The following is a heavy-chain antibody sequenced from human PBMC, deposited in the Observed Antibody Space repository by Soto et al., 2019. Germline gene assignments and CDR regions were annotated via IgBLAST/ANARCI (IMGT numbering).Heavy chain of an antibody. Sequence: QVQLVQSGAEVKKPGASVKVSCKASGYTFSSYDINWVRQATGQGLEWMGWMNPTSGDTGYAQKFQGRVTMTRNTYITTAYMELYSLRSEDTAVYYCAKVSRRGSAIDFDYWGQGTLVNVSP. J-gene: IGHJ4*02. D-gene: IGHD3-10*01. CDR2: MNPTSGDT. V-gene: IGHV1-8*01. CDR1: GYTFSSYD. CDR3: AKVSRRGSAIDFDY.